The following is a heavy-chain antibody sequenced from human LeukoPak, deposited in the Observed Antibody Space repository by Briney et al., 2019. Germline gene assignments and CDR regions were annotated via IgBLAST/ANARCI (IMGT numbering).Heavy chain of an antibody. D-gene: IGHD3-3*01. CDR3: ARAYDFWSGSGYYDN. CDR2: IKHDGSSI. V-gene: IGHV3-74*01. CDR1: GFTFSRYW. Sequence: GGSLRLSCAASGFTFSRYWMHCVRQAPGKGLMCVARIKHDGSSINYADSVKGGFTISRDNAENTLYLQMNSLRADDTAVYYCARAYDFWSGSGYYDNWGQGTQVTVSS. J-gene: IGHJ4*02.